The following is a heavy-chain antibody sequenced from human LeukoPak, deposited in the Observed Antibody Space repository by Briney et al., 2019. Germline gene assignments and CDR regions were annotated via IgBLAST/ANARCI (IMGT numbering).Heavy chain of an antibody. D-gene: IGHD2-2*01. J-gene: IGHJ3*02. Sequence: PGGSLRLSCAASGFTFSSYWMHWVRQAPGKGLVWVSRINSDGSSTSYADSVKGRFTISRDNAKNTLYLQMNSLRAEDTAVYYCVKMVVPAAQWFAFDIWGQGTMVTVSS. V-gene: IGHV3-74*01. CDR1: GFTFSSYW. CDR3: VKMVVPAAQWFAFDI. CDR2: INSDGSST.